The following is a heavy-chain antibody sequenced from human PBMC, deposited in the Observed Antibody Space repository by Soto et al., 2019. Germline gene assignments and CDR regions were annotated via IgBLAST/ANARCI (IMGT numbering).Heavy chain of an antibody. Sequence: PSETLSLTCTVSGGSISSYYWSWIRQPPGKGLEWIGYIYYSGSTNYNPSLKSRVTISVDTSKNQFSLKLSSVTAADTAVYYCARSVLVPAAMDNWFDPWGQGTLVTVSS. D-gene: IGHD2-2*01. V-gene: IGHV4-59*01. CDR2: IYYSGST. J-gene: IGHJ5*02. CDR1: GGSISSYY. CDR3: ARSVLVPAAMDNWFDP.